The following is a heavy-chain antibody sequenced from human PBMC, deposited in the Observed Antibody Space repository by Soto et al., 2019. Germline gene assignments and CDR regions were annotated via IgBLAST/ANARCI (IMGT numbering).Heavy chain of an antibody. CDR2: IDPSDSYT. Sequence: GDSLKISCKGSGYSFTSYWISWVRQMPGKGLEWMGRIDPSDSYTNYSPSFQGHVTISADKSISTAYLQWSSLKASDTAMYYCARKIYDSDTGPNFQYYFDSWGQGTPVTVSS. D-gene: IGHD3-22*01. CDR1: GYSFTSYW. J-gene: IGHJ4*02. V-gene: IGHV5-10-1*01. CDR3: ARKIYDSDTGPNFQYYFDS.